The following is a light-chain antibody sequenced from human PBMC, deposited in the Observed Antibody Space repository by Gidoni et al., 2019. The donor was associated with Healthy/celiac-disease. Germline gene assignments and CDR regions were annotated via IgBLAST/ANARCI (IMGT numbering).Light chain of an antibody. CDR3: QQRSNWP. CDR2: DAS. J-gene: IGKJ4*01. V-gene: IGKV3-11*01. Sequence: EIVLTQSPATLSLSPGESATLSCRASQSFSSYLAWYLQKPGQAPRLLIYDASNRATGIPARFSGSGSGTDFTLTSSSLEPEDFAVYYCQQRSNWPFGGXTKVEIK. CDR1: QSFSSY.